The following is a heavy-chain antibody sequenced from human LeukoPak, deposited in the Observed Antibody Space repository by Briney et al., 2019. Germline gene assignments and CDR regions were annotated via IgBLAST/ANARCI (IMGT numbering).Heavy chain of an antibody. J-gene: IGHJ6*02. Sequence: GGSLRLSCAASGFTFDDYAMHWVRQAPGKGLEWVSGISWNSGSIGYADSVKGRFTISRDNAKNSLYLQMNSLRAKDTALYYCAKLPMTTVTTDGMDVWGQGTTVTVSS. CDR1: GFTFDDYA. V-gene: IGHV3-9*01. D-gene: IGHD4-17*01. CDR3: AKLPMTTVTTDGMDV. CDR2: ISWNSGSI.